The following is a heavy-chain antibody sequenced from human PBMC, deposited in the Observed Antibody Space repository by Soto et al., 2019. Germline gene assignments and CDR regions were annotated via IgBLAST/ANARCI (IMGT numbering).Heavy chain of an antibody. J-gene: IGHJ4*02. CDR2: ARNKATRYNT. Sequence: EVQLVESGGAWVQPGGSWRPPGAALGLTSSNHHWDWFRRVPGRGLEWVGRARNKATRYNTEYAASVRGRFTSSRDDSKNSLYLQMNSLKTEDTAVYYCASITMLRGVKFDYWGQGTLVTVSS. V-gene: IGHV3-72*01. CDR1: GLTSSNHH. CDR3: ASITMLRGVKFDY. D-gene: IGHD3-10*01.